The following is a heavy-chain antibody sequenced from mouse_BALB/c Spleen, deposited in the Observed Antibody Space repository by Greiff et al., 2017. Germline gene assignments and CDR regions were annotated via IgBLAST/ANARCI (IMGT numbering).Heavy chain of an antibody. J-gene: IGHJ2*01. D-gene: IGHD1-1*01. CDR3: AREGYGSSYDY. V-gene: IGHV1-69*01. CDR1: GYTFTDYW. CDR2: IDTSDSYT. Sequence: VQLKQPGAELVMPGASVKLSCKASGYTFTDYWMNWVEQRPGQGLEWIGAIDTSDSYTSYNQKFKGKATLTVDESSSTAYMQLSSLTSEDSAVYYSAREGYGSSYDYWGQGTTLTVSA.